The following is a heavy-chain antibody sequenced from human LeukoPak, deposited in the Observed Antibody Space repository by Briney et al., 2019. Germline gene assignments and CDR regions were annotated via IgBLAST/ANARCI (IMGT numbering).Heavy chain of an antibody. Sequence: SETLSLTCTVSGGSISSSSYYWGWIRQPPGKGLEWIGSIYYSGSTYYNPSLKSRVTISVDTSKNQFSLKLSSVTAADTAVYYCARVGVVVPAAPPNWFDPWGRGTLVTVSS. D-gene: IGHD2-2*01. CDR2: IYYSGST. J-gene: IGHJ5*02. V-gene: IGHV4-39*07. CDR3: ARVGVVVPAAPPNWFDP. CDR1: GGSISSSSYY.